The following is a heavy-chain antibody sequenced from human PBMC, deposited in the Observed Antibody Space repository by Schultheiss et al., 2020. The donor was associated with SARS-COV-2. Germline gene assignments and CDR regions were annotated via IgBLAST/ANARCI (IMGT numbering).Heavy chain of an antibody. CDR3: ARGFDIYYGMDL. J-gene: IGHJ6*02. Sequence: GGSLRLSCAASGFTFSSYAMSWVRQAPGKGLEWVSAISGSGGSTYYADSVKGRFTISRDNSKNTLYLQMNSLRAEDTAVYYCARGFDIYYGMDLWGQGTAVTVSS. D-gene: IGHD3-9*01. CDR2: ISGSGGST. CDR1: GFTFSSYA. V-gene: IGHV3-23*01.